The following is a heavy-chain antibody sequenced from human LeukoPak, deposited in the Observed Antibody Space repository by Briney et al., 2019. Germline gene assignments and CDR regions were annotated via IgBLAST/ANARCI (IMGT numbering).Heavy chain of an antibody. CDR3: ARHLPEGNFFDY. V-gene: IGHV4-39*01. CDR1: GGSISSSSYY. J-gene: IGHJ4*02. D-gene: IGHD1-7*01. CDR2: IYYSGST. Sequence: SETLSLTCTVSGGSISSSSYYWGWIRQPPGKGLEWIGSIYYSGSTYYNPSLKSRVTISVGTSKNQFSLKLSSVPAADTAVYYCARHLPEGNFFDYWGQGTLVTVSS.